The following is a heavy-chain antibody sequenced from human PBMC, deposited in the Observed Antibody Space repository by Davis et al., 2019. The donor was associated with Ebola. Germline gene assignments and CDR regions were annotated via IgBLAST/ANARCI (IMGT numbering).Heavy chain of an antibody. V-gene: IGHV4-39*01. D-gene: IGHD5-18*01. J-gene: IGHJ6*02. CDR2: IYSSGSA. CDR3: ARHGGYFQYGD. Sequence: SETLSLTCTVSGGSISSSTYYWGWIRQPPGKGLEWIGSIYSSGSAYYNPSLKSRVTISVDTSKNQFSLKLSSVTAADTAVYYCARHGGYFQYGDWGQGTTVIVSS. CDR1: GGSISSSTYY.